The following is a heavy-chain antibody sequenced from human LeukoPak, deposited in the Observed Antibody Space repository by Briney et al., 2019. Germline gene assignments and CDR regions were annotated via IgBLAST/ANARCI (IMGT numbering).Heavy chain of an antibody. Sequence: GSLRLSCAASGFTVITNDMTWVRQAPGKGRGWVSVLYSDGNTKYADSVQGRFTISRDNSKNTLYLEMNSLSPDDTAVYYCARGVEPLAANTLAYWGQGTLVTVSS. CDR1: GFTVITND. V-gene: IGHV3-53*01. J-gene: IGHJ4*02. CDR2: LYSDGNT. D-gene: IGHD1-14*01. CDR3: ARGVEPLAANTLAY.